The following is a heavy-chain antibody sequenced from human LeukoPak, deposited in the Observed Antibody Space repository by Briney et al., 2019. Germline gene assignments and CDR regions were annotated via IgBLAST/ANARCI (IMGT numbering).Heavy chain of an antibody. V-gene: IGHV1-2*02. CDR3: ARGDIQCDY. CDR1: GYSFTDYY. D-gene: IGHD6-19*01. J-gene: IGHJ4*02. Sequence: ASVKVSCKTSGYSFTDYYIHWVRQAPGQGLEWMGWINPNSGVTKDAQKFQGRVTMTRDTSISTAYMELTRLTSDDTAVYYCARGDIQCDYWGQGTQVTVSS. CDR2: INPNSGVT.